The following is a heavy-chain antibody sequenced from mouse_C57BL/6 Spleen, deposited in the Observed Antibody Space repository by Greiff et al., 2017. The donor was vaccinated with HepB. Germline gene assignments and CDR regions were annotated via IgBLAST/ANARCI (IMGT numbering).Heavy chain of an antibody. Sequence: VKLVESGAELVKPGASVKISCKASGYAFSSYWMNWVKQRPGKGLEWIGQIYPGDGDTNYNGKFKGKATLTADKSSSTAYMQLSSLTSEDSAVYFCARLGGYGPFAYWGQGTLVTVSA. V-gene: IGHV1-80*01. D-gene: IGHD1-1*01. CDR2: IYPGDGDT. J-gene: IGHJ3*01. CDR1: GYAFSSYW. CDR3: ARLGGYGPFAY.